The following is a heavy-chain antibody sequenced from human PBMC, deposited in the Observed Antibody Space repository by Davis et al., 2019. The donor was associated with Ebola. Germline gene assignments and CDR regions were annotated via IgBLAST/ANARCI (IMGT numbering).Heavy chain of an antibody. CDR3: GRVIMIPGIGMDV. Sequence: GESLKISCVASGFTFSSYSMNWVRQAPGKGLEWVSSISSSSSNIYYADSVKGRFTISRDNAKNSLYLQMNSLRAEDTAVYYCGRVIMIPGIGMDVWGQGTTVTVSS. CDR1: GFTFSSYS. V-gene: IGHV3-21*01. D-gene: IGHD3-16*01. CDR2: ISSSSSNI. J-gene: IGHJ6*02.